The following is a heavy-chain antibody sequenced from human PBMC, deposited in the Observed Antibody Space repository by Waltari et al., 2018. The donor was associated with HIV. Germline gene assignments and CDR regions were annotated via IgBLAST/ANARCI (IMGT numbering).Heavy chain of an antibody. CDR1: GFNFATYW. J-gene: IGHJ4*02. Sequence: EVRLVESGGGLVQPGESQRLSREGFGFNFATYWMTWVRQATGRELEWVANIKLDGRETHSIDSGRGRFTISRDNGKNSVYLQMNSLTVDDTGIYYCARDSNGGDVWGQGTLVTVSS. CDR3: ARDSNGGDV. V-gene: IGHV3-7*03. CDR2: IKLDGRET. D-gene: IGHD2-21*02.